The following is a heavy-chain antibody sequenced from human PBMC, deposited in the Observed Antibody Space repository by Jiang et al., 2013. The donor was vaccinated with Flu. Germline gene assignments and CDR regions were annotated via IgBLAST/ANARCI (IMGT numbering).Heavy chain of an antibody. CDR3: ARDPFRMTTKYYFDY. CDR1: GFTFSSYG. V-gene: IGHV3-33*01. CDR2: IWYDGSNK. J-gene: IGHJ4*02. Sequence: VVQPGRSLRLSCAASGFTFSSYGMHWVRQAPGKGLEWVAVIWYDGSNKYYADSVKGRFTISRDNSKNTLYLQMNSLRAEDTAVYYCARDPFRMTTKYYFDYWGQGTLVTVSS. D-gene: IGHD4-11*01.